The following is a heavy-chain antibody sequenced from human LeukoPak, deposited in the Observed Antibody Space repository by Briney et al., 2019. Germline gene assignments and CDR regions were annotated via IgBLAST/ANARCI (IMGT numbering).Heavy chain of an antibody. J-gene: IGHJ3*02. Sequence: ASETLSLTCTVSGYSISSGDYWGWIRQPPGKGLEWIGSIYHSGRTYYNPSLKSRVTISVDTSKNQFSLKLSSVTAADTAVYYCASPQWERLSHAFDIWGQGTMVTVSS. CDR1: GYSISSGDY. CDR2: IYHSGRT. V-gene: IGHV4-38-2*02. D-gene: IGHD1-26*01. CDR3: ASPQWERLSHAFDI.